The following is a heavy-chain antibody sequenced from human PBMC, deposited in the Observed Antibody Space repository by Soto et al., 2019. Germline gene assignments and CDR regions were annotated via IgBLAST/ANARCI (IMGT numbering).Heavy chain of an antibody. V-gene: IGHV1-18*01. Sequence: ASVKVSCKASGYTFTSYGISWVRQAPGQGLEWMGWISAYNGNTNYAQKLQGRVTMTTDTSTSTAYMELRSLRSDDTAVYYCARERGSLSRGVDAFDIWGQGTMVTVSS. CDR1: GYTFTSYG. D-gene: IGHD3-10*01. CDR3: ARERGSLSRGVDAFDI. CDR2: ISAYNGNT. J-gene: IGHJ3*02.